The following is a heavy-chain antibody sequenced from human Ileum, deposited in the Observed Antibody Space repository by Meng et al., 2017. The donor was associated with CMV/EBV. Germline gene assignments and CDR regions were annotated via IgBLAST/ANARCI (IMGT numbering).Heavy chain of an antibody. CDR1: EFTFSAYW. Sequence: GESLKISCAASEFTFSAYWMSWVRQAPGQGLEWVGRMNPSSGDTDYAQKFHDRLTMTRDTSITTAYMELSSLRSEDTAVYYCARIVSNAIFGGTRAGFDPWGQGTLVTVSS. D-gene: IGHD3-3*01. CDR3: ARIVSNAIFGGTRAGFDP. CDR2: MNPSSGDT. J-gene: IGHJ5*02. V-gene: IGHV1-8*02.